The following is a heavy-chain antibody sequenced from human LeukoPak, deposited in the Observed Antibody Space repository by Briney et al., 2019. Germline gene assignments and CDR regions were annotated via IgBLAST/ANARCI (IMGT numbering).Heavy chain of an antibody. D-gene: IGHD6-19*01. CDR3: ARLGDSSGWYYFDY. Sequence: ASVKVSCKVSGYTFTGHYMHWVRQAPGQGLEWMGGFGADNGKTNYAQKLQGRVTMTTDTSTSTAYMELRSLRSDDTAVYYCARLGDSSGWYYFDYWGQGTLVTVSS. V-gene: IGHV1-18*04. CDR1: GYTFTGHY. J-gene: IGHJ4*02. CDR2: FGADNGKT.